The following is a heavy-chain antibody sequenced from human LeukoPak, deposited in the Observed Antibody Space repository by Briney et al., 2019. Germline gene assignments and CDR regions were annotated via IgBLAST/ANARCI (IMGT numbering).Heavy chain of an antibody. CDR2: ISSSSSYI. V-gene: IGHV3-21*01. J-gene: IGHJ4*02. CDR3: ARAENSYGSYYFDY. Sequence: PGGSLRLSCAASGFTFSNYGMHWVRQAPGKGLEWVSSISSSSSYIYYADSVKGRFTISRDNAKNSLYLQMNSLRAEDTAVYYCARAENSYGSYYFDYWGQGTLVTVSS. D-gene: IGHD5-18*01. CDR1: GFTFSNYG.